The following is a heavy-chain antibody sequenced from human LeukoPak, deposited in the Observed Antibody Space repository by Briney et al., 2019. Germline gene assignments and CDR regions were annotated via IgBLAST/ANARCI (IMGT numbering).Heavy chain of an antibody. D-gene: IGHD1-26*01. CDR1: GYSISSGYY. CDR2: IYHSGST. CDR3: ARGRRRAPNSGSYYRYFDY. Sequence: PSETLFLTRTVSGYSISSGYYWGWIRQPPGKGLEWIGSIYHSGSTYYNPSLKSRVTISVDTSKNQFSLKLSSVTAADTAVYYCARGRRRAPNSGSYYRYFDYWGQGTLVTVSS. V-gene: IGHV4-38-2*02. J-gene: IGHJ4*02.